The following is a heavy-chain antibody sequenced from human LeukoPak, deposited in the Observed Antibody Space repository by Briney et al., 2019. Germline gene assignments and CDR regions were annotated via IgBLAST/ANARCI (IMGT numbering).Heavy chain of an antibody. CDR2: IYYGGST. CDR3: AREGNDYVWGSYRSNWFDP. Sequence: SETLSLTCTVSGGSVSSSHYWDWIRQPPGKGLEWVGSIYYGGSTYYNASLRSRVTTSVDTSKNQFSLKLSSVTAADTAVYYCAREGNDYVWGSYRSNWFDPWGQGTLVTVSS. V-gene: IGHV4-39*07. D-gene: IGHD3-16*02. CDR1: GGSVSSSHY. J-gene: IGHJ5*02.